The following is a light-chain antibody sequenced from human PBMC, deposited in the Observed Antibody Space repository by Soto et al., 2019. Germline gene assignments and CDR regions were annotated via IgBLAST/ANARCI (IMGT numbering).Light chain of an antibody. CDR3: QQYNEWPLT. J-gene: IGKJ5*01. CDR2: GAS. Sequence: ERVMTQSPATLSVSPGDRATLSCMASQSVSSNLAWYQQKPGQAPRLLIYGASTRATGIPARFSGSGSGTEFPLTISSLQSEDFAIYYCQQYNEWPLTFGQGTRLEIQ. V-gene: IGKV3-15*01. CDR1: QSVSSN.